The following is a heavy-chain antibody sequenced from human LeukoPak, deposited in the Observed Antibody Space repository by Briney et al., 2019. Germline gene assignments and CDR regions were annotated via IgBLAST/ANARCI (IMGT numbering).Heavy chain of an antibody. J-gene: IGHJ4*02. CDR1: GGSFSGYY. D-gene: IGHD4-23*01. Sequence: SETLSLTCAVYGGSFSGYYWSWIRQPPGKGLEWIGEINHSGSTNYNTSLKSRVTIAVDTSKNQFSLKLSSVTAADTAVYYCARGPRNSRQAYWGQGTLVTVSS. CDR2: INHSGST. V-gene: IGHV4-34*01. CDR3: ARGPRNSRQAY.